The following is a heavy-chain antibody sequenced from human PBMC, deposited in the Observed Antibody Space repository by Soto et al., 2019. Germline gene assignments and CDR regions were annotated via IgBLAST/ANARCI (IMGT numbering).Heavy chain of an antibody. CDR2: IPSRGRP. J-gene: IGHJ5*02. V-gene: IGHV4-30-4*01. Sequence: SETLSLTCSVSGASVAGGSYYWSWVRQPPGKGLEWIGYIPSRGRPFYNPSLTRRGTISADTSKNQLSLQLTYVTAADTAVYYCARDTYSGYDFGLWGQGTLVTV. CDR1: GASVAGGSYY. D-gene: IGHD5-12*01. CDR3: ARDTYSGYDFGL.